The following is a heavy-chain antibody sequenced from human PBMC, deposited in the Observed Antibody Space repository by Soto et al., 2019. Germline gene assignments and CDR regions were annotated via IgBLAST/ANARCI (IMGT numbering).Heavy chain of an antibody. J-gene: IGHJ4*02. CDR2: INSDGRST. CDR1: GFTFSSYW. V-gene: IGHV3-74*01. D-gene: IGHD6-19*01. CDR3: ARKGPVAGFGY. Sequence: EVQLVESGGGLVQPGGSLRLSCAASGFTFSSYWLHWVRQAPGKGLVWLSRINSDGRSTNYADSVKGRFTISRDNAKSTVYLQLNSVRAEDTAVYYCARKGPVAGFGYWGQGTLVTVSS.